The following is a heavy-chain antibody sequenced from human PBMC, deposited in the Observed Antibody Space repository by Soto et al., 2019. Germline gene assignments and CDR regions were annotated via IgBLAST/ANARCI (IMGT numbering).Heavy chain of an antibody. Sequence: GGSLRLSCAASGFAFSGYGMHWVRQAPGKGLEWVAFIWFDGSDALYSDSVKGRFTISRDNSKNTLFLQLNSLRGDDTAVYYCAREGYCSCGGCSGGMDVWGQGTTVTVS. CDR2: IWFDGSDA. D-gene: IGHD2-15*01. J-gene: IGHJ6*02. CDR1: GFAFSGYG. CDR3: AREGYCSCGGCSGGMDV. V-gene: IGHV3-33*01.